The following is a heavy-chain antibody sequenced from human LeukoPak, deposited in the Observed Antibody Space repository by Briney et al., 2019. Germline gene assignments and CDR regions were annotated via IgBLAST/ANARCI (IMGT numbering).Heavy chain of an antibody. CDR2: ISSCGTYE. V-gene: IGHV3-30*01. Sequence: GKSLRLSCAASGFTFSNYAMHWVRQAPGKGLEWVSLISSCGTYEYYADSVKGRFTISRDNSKNTLYLQLNSLRAEDTAVYYCARDSTYYYDSGSSGPHYFDNWGQGTLVTVSS. D-gene: IGHD3-10*01. J-gene: IGHJ4*02. CDR3: ARDSTYYYDSGSSGPHYFDN. CDR1: GFTFSNYA.